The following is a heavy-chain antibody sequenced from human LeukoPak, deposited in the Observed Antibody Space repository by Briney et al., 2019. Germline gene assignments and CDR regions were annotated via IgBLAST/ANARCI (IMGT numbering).Heavy chain of an antibody. CDR3: SRGTYSYGHSDY. CDR2: INFDGSST. Sequence: GGSLRLSCVASGFTLSGYWMQWVRQAPGKGLMWVSRINFDGSSTSFADSVKGRFTISRDNAKNTLYLQMNSLRAEDTAVYYCSRGTYSYGHSDYWGQGTLVTVSS. V-gene: IGHV3-74*01. CDR1: GFTLSGYW. D-gene: IGHD5-18*01. J-gene: IGHJ4*02.